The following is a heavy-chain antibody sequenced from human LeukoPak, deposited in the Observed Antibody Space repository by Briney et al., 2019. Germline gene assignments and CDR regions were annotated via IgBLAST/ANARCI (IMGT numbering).Heavy chain of an antibody. D-gene: IGHD6-6*01. CDR1: GFTFSSFG. V-gene: IGHV3-21*01. CDR3: ARDPSSEYSSPPSHFDH. CDR2: YDSSTSYI. J-gene: IGHJ4*02. Sequence: PGGSLRLSCAASGFTFSSFGMNWVRQAPGKGLEWVSSYDSSTSYIYYADSVKGRFTISRDIAKNSLYLQMDSLRAEDTAVYYCARDPSSEYSSPPSHFDHWGQGTLVTVSS.